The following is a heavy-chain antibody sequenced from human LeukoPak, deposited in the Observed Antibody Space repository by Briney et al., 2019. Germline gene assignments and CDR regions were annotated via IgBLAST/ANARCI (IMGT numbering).Heavy chain of an antibody. Sequence: ASVKVSCKASGYTFTGYYMHWVRQAPGQGLEWMGWINPNSGGTNYAQKFQGRVTMTRDTSISTAYMELSRLRSDDTAVYYCARELYYYDSSGYYYAHGGYDYWGQGTLVTVSS. V-gene: IGHV1-2*02. J-gene: IGHJ4*02. CDR3: ARELYYYDSSGYYYAHGGYDY. D-gene: IGHD3-22*01. CDR1: GYTFTGYY. CDR2: INPNSGGT.